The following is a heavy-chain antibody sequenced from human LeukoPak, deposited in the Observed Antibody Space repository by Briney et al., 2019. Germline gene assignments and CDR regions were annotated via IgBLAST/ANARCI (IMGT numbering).Heavy chain of an antibody. CDR3: ARDRAPVLRFLEWPYNWFDP. CDR2: IIPIFGTA. Sequence: SVKVSCKASGGTFSSYAISWVRQAPGQGLEWMGGIIPIFGTANYAQKFQGRVTITADESTSTAYMELSSLRSEDTAVYYCARDRAPVLRFLEWPYNWFDPWGQGTLVTVSS. D-gene: IGHD3-3*01. V-gene: IGHV1-69*01. J-gene: IGHJ5*02. CDR1: GGTFSSYA.